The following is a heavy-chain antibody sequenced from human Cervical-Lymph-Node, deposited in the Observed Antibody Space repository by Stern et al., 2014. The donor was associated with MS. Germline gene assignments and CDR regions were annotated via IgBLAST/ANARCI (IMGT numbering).Heavy chain of an antibody. J-gene: IGHJ4*02. CDR2: IYYSGST. V-gene: IGHV4-59*01. CDR3: ARSRDAYSPLAY. CDR1: GGSISGYD. D-gene: IGHD5-24*01. Sequence: QVQLVESGPGLVKPSETLSLTCTVSGGSISGYDCSWIRQPPGKGLEWIGHIYYSGSTNYMPSLKSRVSISIDKPKNQFSLKLSSVTAADTAVYYCARSRDAYSPLAYWGQGALVTVSS.